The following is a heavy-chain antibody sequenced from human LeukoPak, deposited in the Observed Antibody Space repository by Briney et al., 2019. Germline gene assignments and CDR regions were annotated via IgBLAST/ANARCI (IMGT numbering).Heavy chain of an antibody. J-gene: IGHJ2*01. D-gene: IGHD7-27*01. Sequence: ASVKVSCKASGYTFTSYGISWVRQAPGQGLEWIGWISAYNGNTNYAQKPQGRVTMTTDTSTSTAYMGPRSLRSDDTAVYYCARAELGMDWYIDLWGRGTLVTVSS. V-gene: IGHV1-18*04. CDR3: ARAELGMDWYIDL. CDR2: ISAYNGNT. CDR1: GYTFTSYG.